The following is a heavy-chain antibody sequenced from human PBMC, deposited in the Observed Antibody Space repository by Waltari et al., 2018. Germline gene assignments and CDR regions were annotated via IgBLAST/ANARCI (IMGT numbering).Heavy chain of an antibody. Sequence: QVQLQESGPGLVKPSETLSLTCAVSGYSISSGYYWGWIRQPPGKGLEWIGSSYHSGSTYYNPSLKSRVTISVDTSKNQFSLKLSSVTAADTAVYYCARHGQWAYGDYAFDIWGQGTMVTVSS. CDR3: ARHGQWAYGDYAFDI. V-gene: IGHV4-38-2*01. CDR1: GYSISSGYY. J-gene: IGHJ3*02. D-gene: IGHD4-17*01. CDR2: SYHSGST.